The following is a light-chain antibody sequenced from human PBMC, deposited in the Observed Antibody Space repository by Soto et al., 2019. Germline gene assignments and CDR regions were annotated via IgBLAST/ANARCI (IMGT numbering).Light chain of an antibody. V-gene: IGKV3-15*01. Sequence: EIVMTQSPATLSVSPGERATLSCRASQSVSSNLAWYQQKPGQAPRLLIYGASPRATGIPARFSGSGSATEFTLTISSLQSEDFAVYYCQQYHNWPPGAYSFGQGTKLDIK. CDR1: QSVSSN. CDR3: QQYHNWPPGAYS. CDR2: GAS. J-gene: IGKJ2*03.